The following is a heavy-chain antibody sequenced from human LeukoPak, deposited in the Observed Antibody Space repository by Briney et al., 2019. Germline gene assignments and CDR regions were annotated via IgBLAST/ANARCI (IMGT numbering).Heavy chain of an antibody. CDR1: GGSFSGYY. D-gene: IGHD3-3*01. CDR3: ARVWSEGY. CDR2: INHSGST. V-gene: IGHV4-34*01. Sequence: SETLSLTCAVYGGSFSGYYWSWIRQPPGKGLEWIGEINHSGSTNYNPSLKSRVTISVDTSKNQFSLKLSSVTAEDTAVYYCARVWSEGYWGQGTLVTVSS. J-gene: IGHJ4*02.